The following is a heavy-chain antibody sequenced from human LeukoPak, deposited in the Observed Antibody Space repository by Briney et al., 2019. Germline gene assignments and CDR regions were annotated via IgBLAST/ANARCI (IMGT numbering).Heavy chain of an antibody. Sequence: GGSLRLSCADSGFTFISYWMHCVRQAPGKGLVWVSRIKSDGSTNYADSVKGRFTISRDNAKNTVSLQMNSLRAEDTGVYYCARAPSEIGGYYPEYFRHWGQGTLVTVSS. V-gene: IGHV3-74*01. D-gene: IGHD3-22*01. CDR3: ARAPSEIGGYYPEYFRH. CDR2: IKSDGST. CDR1: GFTFISYW. J-gene: IGHJ1*01.